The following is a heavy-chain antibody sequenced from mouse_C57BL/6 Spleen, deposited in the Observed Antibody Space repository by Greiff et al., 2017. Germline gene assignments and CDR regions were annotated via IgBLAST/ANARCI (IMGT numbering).Heavy chain of an antibody. CDR1: GYSFTGYY. J-gene: IGHJ2*01. D-gene: IGHD2-1*01. CDR2: INPSPGGP. CDR3: ARGGYYYGNFDY. V-gene: IGHV1-42*01. Sequence: VQLQQSGPELVKPGASVQISCKASGYSFTGYYMNWVKQSPEKSLEWIGEINPSPGGPTSNQKFKAKATLTVDQYSSTAYMQLKSLTSEDSAVYYCARGGYYYGNFDYWGQGTTLTGSS.